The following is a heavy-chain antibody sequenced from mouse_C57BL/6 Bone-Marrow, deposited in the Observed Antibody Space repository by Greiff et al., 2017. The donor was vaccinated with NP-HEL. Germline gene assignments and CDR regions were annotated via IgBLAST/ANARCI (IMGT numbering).Heavy chain of an antibody. CDR3: ARGGGLRRAMDY. Sequence: VQLQESGAELVRPGPSVKVSCKASGYAFTNYLIEWVKQRPGQGLEWIGVINPGSGGTNYNEKFKGKATLTADKSSSTAYMQLSSLTSEDSAVYFCARGGGLRRAMDYWGQGTSVTVSS. J-gene: IGHJ4*01. V-gene: IGHV1-54*01. D-gene: IGHD2-4*01. CDR1: GYAFTNYL. CDR2: INPGSGGT.